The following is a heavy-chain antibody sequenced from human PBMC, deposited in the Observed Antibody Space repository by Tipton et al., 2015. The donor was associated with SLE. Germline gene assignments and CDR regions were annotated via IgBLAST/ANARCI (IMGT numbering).Heavy chain of an antibody. J-gene: IGHJ4*02. V-gene: IGHV3-23*01. D-gene: IGHD6-13*01. Sequence: SLRLSCAASGLTFSSYAMSWLRQTPGKGLEWVSAISGSGGRTYYADSVKGRFTISRDNSKNTLYLQMNSLRAEDTAVYYCAKVEDYIAAAGSFDYWGQGTLVTVSS. CDR2: ISGSGGRT. CDR3: AKVEDYIAAAGSFDY. CDR1: GLTFSSYA.